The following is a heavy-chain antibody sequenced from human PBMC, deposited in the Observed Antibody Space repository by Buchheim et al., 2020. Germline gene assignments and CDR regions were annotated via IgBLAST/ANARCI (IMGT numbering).Heavy chain of an antibody. Sequence: EVQLVQSGAEVKKPGESLRISCKGSGFSFISYWIGWVRQTPGKGLEWMGIIHPSDSDARYSPSFQAQVTFSADKSVSTAYLQWSSLRAADTAIYYCVRHLAADDAFEIWGQGT. J-gene: IGHJ3*02. CDR3: VRHLAADDAFEI. CDR1: GFSFISYW. D-gene: IGHD6-13*01. CDR2: IHPSDSDA. V-gene: IGHV5-51*01.